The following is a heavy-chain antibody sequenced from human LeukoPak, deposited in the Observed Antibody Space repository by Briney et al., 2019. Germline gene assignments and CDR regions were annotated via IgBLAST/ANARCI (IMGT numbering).Heavy chain of an antibody. CDR1: GFAFSSYA. V-gene: IGHV3-23*01. Sequence: GGSLRLSCAASGFAFSSYAMSWVRQAPGKGLEWVSAISGSGGSTYYADSVKGRFTISRDNSKNTLYLQMNSLRAEDTAVYYCAKGGPSVVVPAAAGFDYWGQGTLVTVSS. CDR3: AKGGPSVVVPAAAGFDY. J-gene: IGHJ4*02. D-gene: IGHD2-2*01. CDR2: ISGSGGST.